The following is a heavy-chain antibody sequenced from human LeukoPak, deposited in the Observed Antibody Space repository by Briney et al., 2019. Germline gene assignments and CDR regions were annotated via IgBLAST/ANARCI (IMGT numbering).Heavy chain of an antibody. CDR2: ISGSGGST. CDR3: ARDALNSGWSIYYYYYMDV. CDR1: GFTFSSCG. J-gene: IGHJ6*03. V-gene: IGHV3-23*01. Sequence: PGGSLRLSCAASGFTFSSCGMSWVRQAPGKGLEWVSAISGSGGSTYYADSVKGRFTISRDNSKNTLYLQMNSLRAEDTAVYYCARDALNSGWSIYYYYYMDVWGKGTTVTVSS. D-gene: IGHD6-19*01.